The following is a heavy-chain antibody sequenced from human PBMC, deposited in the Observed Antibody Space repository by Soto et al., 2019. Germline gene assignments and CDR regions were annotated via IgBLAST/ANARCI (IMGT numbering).Heavy chain of an antibody. D-gene: IGHD2-21*02. V-gene: IGHV4-4*07. J-gene: IGHJ4*02. CDR3: GTCGGDCYTLV. CDR1: GGVISSYC. Sequence: SETLSLTCAVSGGVISSYCWSWIRQPAGKGLEWMGRIYTSGSTNYNRSLKSRVTISVDTSKNQISLKLSTVPAADTAVYYCGTCGGDCYTLVWGQGTLVTVSS. CDR2: IYTSGST.